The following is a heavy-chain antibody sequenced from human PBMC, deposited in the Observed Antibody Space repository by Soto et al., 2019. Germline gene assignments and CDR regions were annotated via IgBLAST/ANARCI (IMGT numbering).Heavy chain of an antibody. D-gene: IGHD1-26*01. Sequence: EVQLVESGGGLEQPGGSLRLSCAASGFTLSSSEMNWVRQAPGKGLEWVSYVGSSGNTKYYADSVKGRFTISRDNAKNSLYLQMNSLRAEDTAVYYCARGLEYYFKPGVFDIWGQGQWSPSLQ. J-gene: IGHJ3*02. CDR1: GFTLSSSE. CDR3: ARGLEYYFKPGVFDI. CDR2: VGSSGNTK. V-gene: IGHV3-48*03.